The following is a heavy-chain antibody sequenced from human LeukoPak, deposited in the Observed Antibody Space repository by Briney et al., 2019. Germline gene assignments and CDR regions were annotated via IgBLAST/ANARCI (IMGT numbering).Heavy chain of an antibody. V-gene: IGHV1-8*01. CDR3: GRAGSHDRQTIDF. J-gene: IGHJ4*02. Sequence: ASVKVSCKASGYTFTSYDVNWVRQATGQGLEWMGWMNPNSDNTASAQSFQGRLTLTRNTSISTAYMELSSLRSEDTAIYYCGRAGSHDRQTIDFWGQGTLVSVSS. CDR1: GYTFTSYD. D-gene: IGHD1-26*01. CDR2: MNPNSDNT.